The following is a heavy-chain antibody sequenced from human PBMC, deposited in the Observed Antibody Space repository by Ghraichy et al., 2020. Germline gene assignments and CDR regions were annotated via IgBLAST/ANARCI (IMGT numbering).Heavy chain of an antibody. V-gene: IGHV4-59*01. CDR2: IYYSGST. J-gene: IGHJ3*02. CDR1: GGSISSYY. D-gene: IGHD3-22*01. CDR3: ARETYYYDSSGYYREGRAFDI. Sequence: SETLSLTCTVSGGSISSYYWSWIRQPPGKGLEWIGYIYYSGSTNYNPSLKSRVTISVDTSKNQFSLKLSSVTAADTAVYYCARETYYYDSSGYYREGRAFDIWGQGTMVTVSS.